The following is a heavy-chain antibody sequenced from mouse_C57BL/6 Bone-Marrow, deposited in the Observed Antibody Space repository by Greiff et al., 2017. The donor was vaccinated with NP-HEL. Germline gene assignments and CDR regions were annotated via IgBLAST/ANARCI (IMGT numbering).Heavy chain of an antibody. CDR1: GFSLTSYA. CDR2: IWTGGGT. Sequence: VKLVESGPGLVAPSQSLSITCTVSGFSLTSYAISWVRQPPGKGLEWLGVIWTGGGTNYNSALKSRLSISKDNSKSQVFLKMNSLQTDDTARYYCARKGALWPHWYFDVWGTGTTVTVSS. CDR3: ARKGALWPHWYFDV. J-gene: IGHJ1*03. D-gene: IGHD1-1*02. V-gene: IGHV2-9-1*01.